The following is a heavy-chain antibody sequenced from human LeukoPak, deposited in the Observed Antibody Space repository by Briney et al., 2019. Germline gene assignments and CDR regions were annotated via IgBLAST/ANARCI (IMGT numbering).Heavy chain of an antibody. V-gene: IGHV3-21*01. CDR3: PSFLLGFGDTAMVTRDY. D-gene: IGHD5-18*01. CDR1: GFTFSSYS. CDR2: ISSSSSYI. J-gene: IGHJ4*02. Sequence: PGGSLRLSCSASGFTFSSYSMKWVRQAPGKGREWVSSISSSSSYIYYADAVKGRFTISRDNAKNSVYLQMKILRAADTAVYYGPSFLLGFGDTAMVTRDYWGQGTLVTVSS.